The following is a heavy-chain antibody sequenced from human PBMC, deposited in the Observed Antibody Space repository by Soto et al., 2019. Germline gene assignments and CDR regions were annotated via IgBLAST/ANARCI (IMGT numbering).Heavy chain of an antibody. J-gene: IGHJ4*02. CDR1: GFTFNAHA. CDR2: ISSSGRNT. CDR3: TRTTVPPSSSSGWYPAH. Sequence: DVQLLESGGGLVQPGGSLRLSCAASGFTFNAHAMTWVRQAPGRGLEWVSSISSSGRNTFYADSVKGRFTVSRGPGNTLLLQMTRMTAAATALYYWTRTTVPPSSSSGWYPAHWGRGTLVSVS. D-gene: IGHD6-19*01. V-gene: IGHV3-23*05.